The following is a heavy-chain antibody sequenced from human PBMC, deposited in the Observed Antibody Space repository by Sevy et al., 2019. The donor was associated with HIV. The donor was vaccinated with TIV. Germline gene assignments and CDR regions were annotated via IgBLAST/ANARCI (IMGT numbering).Heavy chain of an antibody. CDR1: GYTFTDYY. D-gene: IGHD3-3*01. Sequence: ASVKVSCKASGYTFTDYYTHWVRQAPGQGLEWMGWIDPKSGGTKYAQKFKGRITMTRDTSISTAYLELSRLRSDHTAVYLCAREFYDSWSGPIDFFYGMDVWGQGTTVTVSS. CDR3: AREFYDSWSGPIDFFYGMDV. J-gene: IGHJ6*02. V-gene: IGHV1-2*02. CDR2: IDPKSGGT.